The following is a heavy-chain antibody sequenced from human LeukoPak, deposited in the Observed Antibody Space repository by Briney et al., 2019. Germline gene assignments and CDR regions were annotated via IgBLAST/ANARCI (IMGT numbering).Heavy chain of an antibody. V-gene: IGHV3-21*01. D-gene: IGHD3-22*01. CDR1: GFTFDTYN. CDR2: IRSYSSYI. Sequence: GGSLRLSCAASGFTFDTYNFNWVRQAPGKGLEWVATIRSYSSYIHYGDSVKGRFTISRDDAEKSVHLQMNNLRVEDTAVYFCARVTMIGYWGQGTLVTVSS. J-gene: IGHJ4*02. CDR3: ARVTMIGY.